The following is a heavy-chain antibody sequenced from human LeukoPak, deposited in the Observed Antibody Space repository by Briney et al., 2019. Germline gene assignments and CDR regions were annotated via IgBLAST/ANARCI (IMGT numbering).Heavy chain of an antibody. J-gene: IGHJ4*02. V-gene: IGHV1-69*04. CDR3: ARDAVRGGSSDY. D-gene: IGHD3-10*02. CDR2: IIPILGIA. Sequence: GASVKVSCKASGGTFSSYAISWVRQAPGQGLEWMGRIIPILGIANYAQKFQGRVTITADKSTSTAYMELSSLRSEDTAVYYCARDAVRGGSSDYWGQGTLVTVSS. CDR1: GGTFSSYA.